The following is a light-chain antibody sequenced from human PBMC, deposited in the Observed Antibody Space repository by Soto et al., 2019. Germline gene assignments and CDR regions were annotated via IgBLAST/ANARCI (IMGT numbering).Light chain of an antibody. CDR1: SSDIGGYNF. V-gene: IGLV2-14*01. Sequence: QSALTQPASVSGSPGQSITISCTGTSSDIGGYNFVSWYQHHPGKAPKLLIYEVSYRPSGVSNRFSGSKSGNTASLTISGLQAEEEADYYCNSYTITNTLVFGGGTKLTVL. CDR2: EVS. J-gene: IGLJ2*01. CDR3: NSYTITNTLV.